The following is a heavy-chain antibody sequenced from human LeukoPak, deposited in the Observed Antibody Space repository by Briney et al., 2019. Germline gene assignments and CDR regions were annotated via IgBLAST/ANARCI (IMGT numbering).Heavy chain of an antibody. CDR3: ARAGEVPAAIRDAFDI. V-gene: IGHV3-48*01. D-gene: IGHD2-2*01. CDR2: ISSSSSTI. J-gene: IGHJ3*02. Sequence: GGSLRLSCAASGFTFSSYSMNWVRQAPGKGLEWVSYISSSSSTIYYGDSVKGRFTISRDNAKNSLYLQMNSLRAEDTAVYYCARAGEVPAAIRDAFDIWGQGTMVTVSS. CDR1: GFTFSSYS.